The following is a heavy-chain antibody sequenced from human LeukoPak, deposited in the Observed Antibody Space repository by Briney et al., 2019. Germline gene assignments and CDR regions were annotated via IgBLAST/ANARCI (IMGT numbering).Heavy chain of an antibody. V-gene: IGHV3-30-3*02. CDR2: ISYDGSNK. J-gene: IGHJ3*02. Sequence: GGSLRLSCAASGFTFSSYAMHWVRQAPGKGLEWVAVISYDGSNKYYADSVKGRFTISRDNSKNTLYLQMNSLRAEDTAVYYCAKIKTLDAFDIWGQGTMVTVSS. CDR1: GFTFSSYA. CDR3: AKIKTLDAFDI.